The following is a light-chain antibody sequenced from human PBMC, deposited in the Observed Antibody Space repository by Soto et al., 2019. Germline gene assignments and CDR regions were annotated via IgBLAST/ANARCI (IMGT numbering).Light chain of an antibody. CDR1: QSIRSD. V-gene: IGKV1-39*01. CDR3: QQGFSRPRT. Sequence: DIQMTQSPSSLSASVGDRVTITCRASQSIRSDLNWYQQRPGKAPNLLIYTTSNLESGVPSRFSGSGSGTDFTLTISNLQPEDFAAYFCQQGFSRPRTFGLGTTVEVK. CDR2: TTS. J-gene: IGKJ1*01.